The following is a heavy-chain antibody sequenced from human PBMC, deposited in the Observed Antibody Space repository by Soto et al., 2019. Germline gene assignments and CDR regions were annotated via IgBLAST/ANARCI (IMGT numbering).Heavy chain of an antibody. CDR2: IVVGSGNT. CDR1: GFTFTSSA. J-gene: IGHJ6*02. D-gene: IGHD3-10*01. Sequence: SVKVSCKASGFTFTSSAMQWVRQARGQRLEWIGWIVVGSGNTNYAQKFQERVTITRDMSTSTAYMELSSLRSEDTAVYYCAGSSPYYYYYGMDVSGQGTTVTVSS. CDR3: AGSSPYYYYYGMDV. V-gene: IGHV1-58*02.